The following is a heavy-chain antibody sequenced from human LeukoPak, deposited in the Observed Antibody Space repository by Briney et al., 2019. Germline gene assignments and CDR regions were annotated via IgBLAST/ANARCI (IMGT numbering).Heavy chain of an antibody. CDR2: IIPILGIA. J-gene: IGHJ5*02. D-gene: IGHD2-15*01. CDR3: ARDRCSGGSCSVAYNWFDP. V-gene: IGHV1-69*04. CDR1: GGTFSSYA. Sequence: VASVKVSFKASGGTFSSYAISWVRQAPGQGLEWMGRIIPILGIANYAQKFQGRVTITADKSTSTAYMELSSLRSEDTAVYYCARDRCSGGSCSVAYNWFDPWGQGTLVTVSS.